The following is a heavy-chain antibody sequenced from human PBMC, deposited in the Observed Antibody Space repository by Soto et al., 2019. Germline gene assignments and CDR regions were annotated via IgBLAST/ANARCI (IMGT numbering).Heavy chain of an antibody. V-gene: IGHV3-23*01. CDR3: AKGTAGSYGGRLDY. J-gene: IGHJ4*02. Sequence: EVQLLESGGGLVQPGGSLRLSCVASGFTFNNYAMSWVRQAPGKGLEWVSVISTSGDGSYYADSVKGRLTISRDNSKDTLYFQMNSLRPEDTAVYYCAKGTAGSYGGRLDYWGQGTLVTVSS. CDR2: ISTSGDGS. CDR1: GFTFNNYA. D-gene: IGHD3-10*01.